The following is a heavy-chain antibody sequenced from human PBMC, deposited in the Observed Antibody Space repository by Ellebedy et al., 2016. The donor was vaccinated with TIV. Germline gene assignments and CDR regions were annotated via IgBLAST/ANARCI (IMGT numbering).Heavy chain of an antibody. CDR3: AKGAYPVPTFMAV. CDR2: IRSDGSKQ. V-gene: IGHV3-30*02. CDR1: GFTTAG. J-gene: IGHJ6*02. Sequence: PGGSLRLSCAASGFTTAGMHWVRPAPGKGLAWVAFIRSDGSKQYYADSVRGRFTISRDSSKNILYLQMNSLRVEDTALYYCAKGAYPVPTFMAVWGQGTTVAVSS. D-gene: IGHD4-17*01.